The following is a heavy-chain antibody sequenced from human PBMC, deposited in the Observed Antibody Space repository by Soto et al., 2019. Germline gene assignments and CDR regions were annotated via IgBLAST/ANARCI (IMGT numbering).Heavy chain of an antibody. CDR1: GFTVTTHY. CDR3: ATRIAPTSRYFFDS. V-gene: IGHV3-53*01. J-gene: IGHJ4*02. CDR2: IYSNDLT. Sequence: GLLWLPWAASGFTVTTHYMRWVRQAPGRGLEWVSIIYSNDLTYYADSVKGRFTISRDNYKKTLYLQMPSLGAEDTAGYFSATRIAPTSRYFFDSWGQGTRVTGSS. D-gene: IGHD6-13*01.